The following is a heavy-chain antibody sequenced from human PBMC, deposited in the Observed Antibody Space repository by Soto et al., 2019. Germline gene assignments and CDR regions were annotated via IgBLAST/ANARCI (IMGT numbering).Heavy chain of an antibody. CDR3: ARGRASGSYYLLDY. V-gene: IGHV1-8*01. Sequence: PVEVTCKDSGETLTTYDINWVRQANGHGLEWMGWINPNSGNIGYAQRFQGRVTMTRDTAIRTAYMEVSSLRSDDTAVYYCARGRASGSYYLLDYWGQGTLVTVSS. J-gene: IGHJ4*02. D-gene: IGHD3-10*01. CDR1: GETLTTYD. CDR2: INPNSGNI.